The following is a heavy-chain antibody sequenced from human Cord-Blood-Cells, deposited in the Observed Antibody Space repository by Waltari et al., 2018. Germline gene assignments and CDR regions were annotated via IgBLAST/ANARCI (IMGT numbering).Heavy chain of an antibody. CDR1: GFPFDDYA. CDR2: ISWDGGST. Sequence: EVQLVESGGVVVQPGGSLRLSCAASGFPFDDYAMPWVRQAPGKGLEWVSLISWDGGSTYYADSVKGRFTISRDNSKNSLYLQMNSLRAEDTALYYCAKSSPRYCSSTSCYFDYWGQGTLVTVSS. V-gene: IGHV3-43D*03. CDR3: AKSSPRYCSSTSCYFDY. J-gene: IGHJ4*02. D-gene: IGHD2-2*01.